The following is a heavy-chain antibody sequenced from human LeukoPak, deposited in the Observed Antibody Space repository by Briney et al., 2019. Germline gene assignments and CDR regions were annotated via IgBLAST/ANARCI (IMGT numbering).Heavy chain of an antibody. Sequence: GGSLRLSCAASGFTFSSYWMSWVRQAPGKGLEWVANIKQDGSEKYYVDSVKGRFTISRDNAKNSLYLQMNSLRAEDTAVYYCAGDRAYDSRFDAFDIWGQGTMVTVSS. CDR1: GFTFSSYW. CDR2: IKQDGSEK. J-gene: IGHJ3*02. D-gene: IGHD3-22*01. CDR3: AGDRAYDSRFDAFDI. V-gene: IGHV3-7*01.